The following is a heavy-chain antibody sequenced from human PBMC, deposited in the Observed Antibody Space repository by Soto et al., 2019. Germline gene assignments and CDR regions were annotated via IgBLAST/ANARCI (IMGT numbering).Heavy chain of an antibody. CDR2: ISSSSSYI. CDR3: ARVKGHERYYDFWSGPRGYYGMDV. D-gene: IGHD3-3*01. Sequence: PGGSLRLSCAASGFTFSSYSMNWVRQAPGKGLEWVSSISSSSSYIYYADSVKGRFTISRDNAKNSLYLQMNSLRAEDTAVYYCARVKGHERYYDFWSGPRGYYGMDVWGQGTTVTVSS. CDR1: GFTFSSYS. V-gene: IGHV3-21*01. J-gene: IGHJ6*02.